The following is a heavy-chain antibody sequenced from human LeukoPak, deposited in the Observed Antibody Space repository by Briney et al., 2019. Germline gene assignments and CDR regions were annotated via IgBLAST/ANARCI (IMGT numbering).Heavy chain of an antibody. V-gene: IGHV4-34*01. J-gene: IGHJ4*02. CDR3: ASLYCSGGSCYFPDY. CDR1: DGSFSGYY. CDR2: INHSGST. Sequence: SETLSLTCAVYDGSFSGYYWSWIRQPPGKGLEWIGEINHSGSTNYNPSLKSRVTISVDTSKNQFSLKLSSVTAADTAVYYCASLYCSGGSCYFPDYWGQGTLVTVSS. D-gene: IGHD2-15*01.